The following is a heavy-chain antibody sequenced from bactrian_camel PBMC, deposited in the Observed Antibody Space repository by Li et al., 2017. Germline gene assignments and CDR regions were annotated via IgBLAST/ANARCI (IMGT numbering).Heavy chain of an antibody. CDR1: PFTVSSSG. CDR3: AKGTISTMGLEY. D-gene: IGHD4*01. Sequence: DVQLVESGGGSVQAGGPLRLSCAVLPFTVSSSGMTWVRQAPGKGLEWLSSINSHGDTYYMDSIKGRFTISRDNAKNTLYLQSNSLNTEDTGMYYCAKGTISTMGLEYWGQGTQVTVS. J-gene: IGHJ4*01. V-gene: IGHV3S40*01. CDR2: INSHGDT.